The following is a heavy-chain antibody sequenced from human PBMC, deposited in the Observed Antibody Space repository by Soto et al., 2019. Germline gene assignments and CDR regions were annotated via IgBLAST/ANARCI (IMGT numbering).Heavy chain of an antibody. V-gene: IGHV1-18*04. D-gene: IGHD6-6*01. J-gene: IGHJ4*02. Sequence: QVQLMQSGGEVKKPGASVEVSCKASGYMFTTYGISWVRQAPGQGLEWMAWISAYNGNKKYAQKCQDRDTMTIHSSATTVSMVLRKLTSDATAIYYCARTGGGMAARPLEYWGQGTLVTVSP. CDR1: GYMFTTYG. CDR2: ISAYNGNK. CDR3: ARTGGGMAARPLEY.